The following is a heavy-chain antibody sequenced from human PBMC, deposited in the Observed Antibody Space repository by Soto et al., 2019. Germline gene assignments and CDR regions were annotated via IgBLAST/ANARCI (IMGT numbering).Heavy chain of an antibody. J-gene: IGHJ4*02. CDR3: ALRRLRDSMDCDY. V-gene: IGHV1-18*01. Sequence: QVQLVQSGAEVKKPGASVKVSCKASGYTFTSYGISWVRQAPGQGLEWMGWISAYNGNTNYAQKLQGRVTMTTDTPTSTDYMELRSLRSDDTAVYDCALRRLRDSMDCDYWGQGTLVHVSS. D-gene: IGHD3-22*01. CDR2: ISAYNGNT. CDR1: GYTFTSYG.